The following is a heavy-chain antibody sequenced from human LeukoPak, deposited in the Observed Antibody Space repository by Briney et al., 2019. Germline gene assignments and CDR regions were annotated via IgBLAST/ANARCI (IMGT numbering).Heavy chain of an antibody. V-gene: IGHV4-4*08. CDR1: GVSISTDY. J-gene: IGHJ6*03. CDR3: AKSSSANAGVRGGYYYYYLDV. D-gene: IGHD3-3*01. CDR2: IHTSGNT. Sequence: SETLSLTCPVSGVSISTDYWSWIRQPPGKGLEWIGYIHTSGNTKYNPSLTSRVSISLDTSKHQVSLNLTSVTAADTAVYYWAKSSSANAGVRGGYYYYYLDVWGKGNTVTVS.